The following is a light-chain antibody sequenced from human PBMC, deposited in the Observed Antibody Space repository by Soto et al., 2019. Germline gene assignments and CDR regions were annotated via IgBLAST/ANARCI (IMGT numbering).Light chain of an antibody. CDR1: QSVSSSY. Sequence: EIVLTQSPGTLSLSPGERATLSCRASQSVSSSYLAWYQQKPGQAPRLLIYGASSRATGIPGRFSGSGPGTDFTLIISRLKAEDVAVYYGQQYGSSPSTFGQGTKLEIK. J-gene: IGKJ2*01. CDR2: GAS. V-gene: IGKV3-20*01. CDR3: QQYGSSPST.